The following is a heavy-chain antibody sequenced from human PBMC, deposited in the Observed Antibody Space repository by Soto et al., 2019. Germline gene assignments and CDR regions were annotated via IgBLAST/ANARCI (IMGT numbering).Heavy chain of an antibody. J-gene: IGHJ5*02. Sequence: SETLSLTCAVYGGSFSGYYWSWIRQPPGKGLEWIGEINHSGSTNYNPSLKSRVTISVDTSKNQFSLKLSSVTAADTAVYYCARLDYYGSGSDWFDPWGQGTLVTVSS. CDR1: GGSFSGYY. V-gene: IGHV4-34*01. CDR2: INHSGST. D-gene: IGHD3-10*01. CDR3: ARLDYYGSGSDWFDP.